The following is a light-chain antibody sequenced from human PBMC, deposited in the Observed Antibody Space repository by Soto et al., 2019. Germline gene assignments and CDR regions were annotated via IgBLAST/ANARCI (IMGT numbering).Light chain of an antibody. V-gene: IGLV2-11*01. Sequence: QSVLTQPRSVSGSPGQSVTISCTGTSSDVGAYNYVSWYQQHPGKAPKLMTYDVSKRPSGVPDRLSGSKSGNTASLTISGLPADVDADYYCCSDADNSSYVFCPGTNATVL. CDR2: DVS. CDR3: CSDADNSSYV. J-gene: IGLJ1*01. CDR1: SSDVGAYNY.